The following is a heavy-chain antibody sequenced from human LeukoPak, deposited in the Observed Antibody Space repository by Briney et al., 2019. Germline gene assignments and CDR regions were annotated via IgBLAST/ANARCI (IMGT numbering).Heavy chain of an antibody. CDR2: IWYDGSNK. V-gene: IGHV3-33*06. CDR1: GFTFSSYG. CDR3: AKDLAYSSTSLDY. J-gene: IGHJ4*02. D-gene: IGHD2-2*01. Sequence: PGGSLRLSCAASGFTFSSYGMHWVRQAPGKGLEWVAVIWYDGSNKYYADSVKGRFTTSRDNSKNTLYLQMNSLRAEDTAVYYCAKDLAYSSTSLDYWGQGTLVTVSS.